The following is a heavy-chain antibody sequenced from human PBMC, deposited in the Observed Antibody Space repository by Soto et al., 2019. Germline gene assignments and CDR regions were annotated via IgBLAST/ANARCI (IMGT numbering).Heavy chain of an antibody. CDR1: GFSFSSYG. Sequence: QVQLVESGGGVVQPGGSLRLSCAASGFSFSSYGMHWVRQAPGKGLEWVAVIWNDSSNKLYPDSVRGRFTISRDNSKSTLFRQMNSLRAEDTAVYYCATSNWNFFDYWGQGALVTVSS. CDR3: ATSNWNFFDY. CDR2: IWNDSSNK. J-gene: IGHJ4*02. V-gene: IGHV3-33*03. D-gene: IGHD1-20*01.